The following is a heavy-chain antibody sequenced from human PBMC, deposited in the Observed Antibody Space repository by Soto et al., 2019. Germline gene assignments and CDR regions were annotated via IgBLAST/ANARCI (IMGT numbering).Heavy chain of an antibody. V-gene: IGHV3-43D*03. CDR1: GFTFHDYA. D-gene: IGHD3-10*01. CDR3: AKDSGIGDGAWRPNTDYFEF. CDR2: ISWDGGST. J-gene: IGHJ4*02. Sequence: GGYLRLSCAASGFTFHDYAMHWVRQAPGKGLEWVSLISWDGGSTYYADSVKGRFTISRDNSKNSVYLQMNSLRAEDTASYCCAKDSGIGDGAWRPNTDYFEFWGQGTRDNVSS.